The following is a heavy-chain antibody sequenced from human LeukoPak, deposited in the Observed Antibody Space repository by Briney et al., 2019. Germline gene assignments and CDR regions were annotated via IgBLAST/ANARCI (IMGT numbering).Heavy chain of an antibody. D-gene: IGHD2-2*02. J-gene: IGHJ6*02. CDR1: GFTFSSYG. V-gene: IGHV3-30*18. CDR3: AKDGYCSSTSCYTTENGYYYYYGMDV. Sequence: PGGSLRLSCAASGFTFSSYGMHWVRQAPGKGLEWVAVISYDGSNKYYADSVKGRFTISRDNSKNTLYLQMNSLRAEDTAVYYCAKDGYCSSTSCYTTENGYYYYYGMDVWGQGTTVTVSS. CDR2: ISYDGSNK.